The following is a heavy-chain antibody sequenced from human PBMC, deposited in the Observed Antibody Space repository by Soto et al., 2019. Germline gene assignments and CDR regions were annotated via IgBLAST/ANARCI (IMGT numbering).Heavy chain of an antibody. Sequence: KTSETLSLTCAVYGGSFSGYYWSWIRQPPGKGLEWIGEINHSGSTNYNPSLKSRVTISVDTSKNQFSLKRSSVTAAATAVYYCVRCGIAENLDWLLYGGKTGKSNYYYYGMDVWGQGTMVTVSS. V-gene: IGHV4-34*01. CDR3: VRCGIAENLDWLLYGGKTGKSNYYYYGMDV. CDR1: GGSFSGYY. CDR2: INHSGST. J-gene: IGHJ6*02. D-gene: IGHD3-3*01.